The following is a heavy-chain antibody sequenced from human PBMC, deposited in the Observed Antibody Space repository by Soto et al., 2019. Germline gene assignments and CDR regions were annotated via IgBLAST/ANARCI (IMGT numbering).Heavy chain of an antibody. CDR2: IYPGVSDT. CDR1: GYSFTSYW. J-gene: IGHJ3*02. D-gene: IGHD2-2*01. V-gene: IGHV5-51*01. CDR3: ARLGVDCSSTSCYAFDI. Sequence: ASVKVSCKGSGYSFTSYWIGWVRQMPGKGLEWMGIIYPGVSDTRYSPSFQGQVTISADKSTSTAYLQWSRLKDSDTAMYYCARLGVDCSSTSCYAFDIWGQGTMVTVSS.